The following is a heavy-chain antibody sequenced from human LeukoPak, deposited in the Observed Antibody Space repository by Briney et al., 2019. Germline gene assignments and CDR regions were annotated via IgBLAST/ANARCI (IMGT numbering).Heavy chain of an antibody. CDR2: ISWNSGSI. CDR1: GFTFDDYA. J-gene: IGHJ3*02. D-gene: IGHD3-22*01. Sequence: PGGSLRLSXAASGFTFDDYAMHWVRQAPGKGLEWVSGISWNSGSIGYADSVKSRFTISRDNAKNSLYLQMNSLRAEDMALYYCAKGGITMIVGGSFDIWGQGTMVTVSS. V-gene: IGHV3-9*03. CDR3: AKGGITMIVGGSFDI.